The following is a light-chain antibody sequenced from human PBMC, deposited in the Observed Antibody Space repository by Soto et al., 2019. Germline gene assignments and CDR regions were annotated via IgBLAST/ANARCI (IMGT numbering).Light chain of an antibody. J-gene: IGKJ1*01. CDR1: QNIYYN. Sequence: ILMTQSPATVSVSPGESATLSCRASQNIYYNVAWYQHRPGQAPRLLIYRASTRAPGVPARFSGSGSGTEFPLTISLLQPEDFTVYSCHQYHNLWAFGQGTKVEI. CDR3: HQYHNLWA. V-gene: IGKV3-15*01. CDR2: RAS.